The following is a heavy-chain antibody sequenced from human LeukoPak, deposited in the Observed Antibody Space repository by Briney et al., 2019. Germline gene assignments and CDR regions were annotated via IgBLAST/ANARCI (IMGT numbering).Heavy chain of an antibody. CDR3: ARFTPMVRGVNSYYFDY. CDR2: IYYSGST. CDR1: GGSFSGYY. D-gene: IGHD3-10*01. V-gene: IGHV4-59*08. J-gene: IGHJ4*02. Sequence: SETLSLTCAVYGGSFSGYYWSWIRQPPGKGLEWIGYIYYSGSTNYNPSLKSRVTISVDTSKNQFSLKLSSVTAADTAVYYCARFTPMVRGVNSYYFDYWGQGTLVTVSS.